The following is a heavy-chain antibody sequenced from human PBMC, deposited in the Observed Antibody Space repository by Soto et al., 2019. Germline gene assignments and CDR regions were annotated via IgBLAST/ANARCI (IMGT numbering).Heavy chain of an antibody. CDR2: LNRDGSRT. V-gene: IGHV3-74*01. CDR1: GFTFSNYW. D-gene: IGHD6-19*01. CDR3: ARENSGWSDAFDI. J-gene: IGHJ3*02. Sequence: PGGSLRLSCAASGFTFSNYWMHWVRQAPGKGLVWVSRLNRDGSRTTYADSVKGRFTISRDNAKNTLYLQMNSLRAEDTAVYYCARENSGWSDAFDIWGQGTMVTVSS.